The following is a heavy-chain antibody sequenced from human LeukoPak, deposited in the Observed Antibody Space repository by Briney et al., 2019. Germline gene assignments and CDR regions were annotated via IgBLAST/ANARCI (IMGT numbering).Heavy chain of an antibody. CDR2: IWSGGSNQ. D-gene: IGHD3-22*01. J-gene: IGHJ4*02. V-gene: IGHV3-33*07. CDR1: GFTFSTHV. CDR3: ARDWAGDSSIL. Sequence: GGSLRLSCAASGFTFSTHVMYWVRQAPGKGLEWVSLIWSGGSNQNYADSVKGRFTTSRDNSKNTLSLQMNTLRVETTAVYHCARDWAGDSSILWGQGTLVTVSS.